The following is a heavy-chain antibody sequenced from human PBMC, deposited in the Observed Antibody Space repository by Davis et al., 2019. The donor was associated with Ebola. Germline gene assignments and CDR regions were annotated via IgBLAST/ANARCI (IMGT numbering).Heavy chain of an antibody. J-gene: IGHJ4*02. V-gene: IGHV5-51*01. D-gene: IGHD3-3*02. CDR1: GYTFTTYW. Sequence: GESLKISCTGSGYTFTTYWIGWVRQMPGKGLEWMGIIYPGDSDTRYSPSFQGQVTISADKSISTAYLQWSSLKASDTAMYYCARRGGWSGAFLDYWGQGTLVTVPS. CDR3: ARRGGWSGAFLDY. CDR2: IYPGDSDT.